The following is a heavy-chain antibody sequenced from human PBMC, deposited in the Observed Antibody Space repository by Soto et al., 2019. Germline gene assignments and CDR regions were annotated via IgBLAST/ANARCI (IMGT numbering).Heavy chain of an antibody. D-gene: IGHD2-15*01. CDR3: AREGGGYCSGGSCYETWFDP. CDR2: IIPILGRA. J-gene: IGHJ5*02. CDR1: GGTFSSYT. Sequence: QVQLVQSGAEVKKPGSSVKVSCKASGGTFSSYTISWVRQAPGQGLEWVGRIIPILGRANYAQKFQGRVTITADKPTSTSYMELSSLRSEDTAVYYCAREGGGYCSGGSCYETWFDPWGQGTLVTVSS. V-gene: IGHV1-69*08.